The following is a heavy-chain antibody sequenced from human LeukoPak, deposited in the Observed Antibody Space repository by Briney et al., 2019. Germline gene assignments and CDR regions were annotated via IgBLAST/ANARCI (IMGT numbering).Heavy chain of an antibody. CDR1: GFTFSSYS. CDR3: AKDFGDCSNGVCYGKPFDY. J-gene: IGHJ4*02. D-gene: IGHD2-8*01. V-gene: IGHV3-21*04. CDR2: ISSSSSYI. Sequence: GGSLRLSCAASGFTFSSYSMNWVRQAPGKGLEWVSSISSSSSYIYYADSVKGRFTISRDNAKNTLYLQMNSLRAEDTAVYYCAKDFGDCSNGVCYGKPFDYWGQGTLVTASS.